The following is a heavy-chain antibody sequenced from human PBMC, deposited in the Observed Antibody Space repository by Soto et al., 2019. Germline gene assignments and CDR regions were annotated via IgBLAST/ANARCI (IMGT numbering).Heavy chain of an antibody. J-gene: IGHJ4*02. D-gene: IGHD6-13*01. CDR2: IYWDDDK. V-gene: IGHV2-5*02. Sequence: QITLKESGPTLVKPTQTLTLTCTFSGFSLSTSGVGVGWIRQPPGKALEWLALIYWDDDKRYSPSLKSRLTITKHTSKNQVGLTMTNMDPVDTATYYCAHRRYSISWYYFDYWGQGTLVTVSS. CDR3: AHRRYSISWYYFDY. CDR1: GFSLSTSGVG.